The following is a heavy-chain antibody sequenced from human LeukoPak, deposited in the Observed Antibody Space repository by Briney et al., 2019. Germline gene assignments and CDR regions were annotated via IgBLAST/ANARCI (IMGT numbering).Heavy chain of an antibody. J-gene: IGHJ4*02. CDR3: ARDPPNYYDSSGYYSTLDY. CDR2: IIPILGIA. V-gene: IGHV1-69*04. CDR1: GGTFSSYA. D-gene: IGHD3-22*01. Sequence: ASVKVSCKASGGTFSSYAISWVRQAPGQGLEWMGRIIPILGIANYAQKFQGRVTITADKSTCTAYMELSSLRSEDTAVYYCARDPPNYYDSSGYYSTLDYWGQGTLVTVSS.